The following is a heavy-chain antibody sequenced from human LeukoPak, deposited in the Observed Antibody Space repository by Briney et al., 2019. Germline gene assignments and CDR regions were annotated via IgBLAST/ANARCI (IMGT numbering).Heavy chain of an antibody. V-gene: IGHV3-48*02. D-gene: IGHD4-17*01. CDR1: GLTFSSYS. CDR2: ISSSSRTI. CDR3: ARDMNDYGDYVTPFYY. Sequence: PGGSLRLSCAASGLTFSSYSMQWVRQAPGEGLVCVSYISSSSRTIYYADSVKGRFTISRDNAKNSLYLQMSSLRDEDTAVYYCARDMNDYGDYVTPFYYWGQGTLVTVSS. J-gene: IGHJ4*02.